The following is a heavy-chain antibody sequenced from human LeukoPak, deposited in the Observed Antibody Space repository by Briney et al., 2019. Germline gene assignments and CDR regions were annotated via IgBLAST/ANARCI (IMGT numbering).Heavy chain of an antibody. V-gene: IGHV3-23*01. CDR3: AKRYSSSSRTSYFFDY. CDR2: IIDSGGSA. J-gene: IGHJ4*02. D-gene: IGHD6-6*01. Sequence: GGSLRLSCAASGFTFSTYAMSWVRQAPGKGLEWVSAIIDSGGSAFYADSVKGRFTISRDNSKNTLYLQMNSLRAEDTAVYYCAKRYSSSSRTSYFFDYWGQGTLVTVSS. CDR1: GFTFSTYA.